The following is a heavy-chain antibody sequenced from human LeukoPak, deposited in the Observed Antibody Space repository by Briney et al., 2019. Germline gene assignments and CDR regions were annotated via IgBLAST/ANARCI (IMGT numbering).Heavy chain of an antibody. J-gene: IGHJ4*02. CDR2: ISWNSGSI. CDR1: GFTFDDYA. Sequence: GGSLRLSCAASGFTFDDYAMHWVRQAPGKSLEWVSGISWNSGSIGYADSVKGRFTISRDNAKNSLYLQMNSLRAEDTALYYCAKANGESHYFDYWGQGTLVTVSS. D-gene: IGHD3-10*01. CDR3: AKANGESHYFDY. V-gene: IGHV3-9*01.